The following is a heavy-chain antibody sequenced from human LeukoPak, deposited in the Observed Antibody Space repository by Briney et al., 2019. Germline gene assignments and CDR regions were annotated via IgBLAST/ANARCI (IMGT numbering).Heavy chain of an antibody. CDR2: IIPILGIA. J-gene: IGHJ4*02. CDR3: ARDSNGVHGLPVY. D-gene: IGHD2-15*01. Sequence: GASVKVSCKASGYTFTGYYMHWVRQAPGQGLEWMGRIIPILGIANYAQKFQGRVTITADKSTSTAYMELSSLRSEDTAVYYCARDSNGVHGLPVYWGQGTLVTVSS. CDR1: GYTFTGYY. V-gene: IGHV1-69*04.